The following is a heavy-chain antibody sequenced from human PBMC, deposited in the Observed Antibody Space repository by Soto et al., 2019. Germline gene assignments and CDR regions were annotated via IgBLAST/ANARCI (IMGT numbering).Heavy chain of an antibody. CDR2: IYYSGST. V-gene: IGHV4-31*03. J-gene: IGHJ6*02. D-gene: IGHD3-3*01. CDR1: GGSISSGGYY. Sequence: LSLTCTVSGGSISSGGYYWSWIRQHPGKGLEWIGYIYYSGSTYYNPSLKSRVTISVDTSKNQFSLKLSSVTAADTAVYYCARVGGRFLEWLPNNHYYYYGMDVWGQGTTVTVSS. CDR3: ARVGGRFLEWLPNNHYYYYGMDV.